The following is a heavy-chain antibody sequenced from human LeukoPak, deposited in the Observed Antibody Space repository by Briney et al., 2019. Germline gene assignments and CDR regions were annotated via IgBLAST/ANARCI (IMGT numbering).Heavy chain of an antibody. CDR1: GYTFTGYY. CDR2: MNPNSGNT. Sequence: ASVKVSCKASGYTFTGYYMHWVRQAPGQGLEWMGWMNPNSGNTGYAQKFQGRVTMTRNTSISTAYMELSSLRSEDTAVYYCARGWTMVRGVIMVYWGQGTLVTVSS. CDR3: ARGWTMVRGVIMVY. J-gene: IGHJ4*02. D-gene: IGHD3-10*01. V-gene: IGHV1-8*02.